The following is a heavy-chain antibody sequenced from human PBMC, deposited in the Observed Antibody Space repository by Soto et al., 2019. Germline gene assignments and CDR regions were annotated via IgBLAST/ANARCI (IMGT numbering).Heavy chain of an antibody. V-gene: IGHV3-7*01. CDR2: INQDGGDK. J-gene: IGHJ4*02. CDR1: GFTFSSYW. CDR3: ARDRGWQRFDY. Sequence: EVQLVDSGGGLVQPGGSLRLSCAASGFTFSSYWMTWVRQTQGKGLERVANINQDGGDKYYVDSVKGRFTISRANAKNSLYLLMNSLRADDTAGYYFARDRGWQRFDYGGQGTLVTVSA. D-gene: IGHD3-10*01.